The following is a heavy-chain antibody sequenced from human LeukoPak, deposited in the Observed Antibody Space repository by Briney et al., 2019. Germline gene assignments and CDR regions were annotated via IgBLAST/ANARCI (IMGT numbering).Heavy chain of an antibody. V-gene: IGHV1-18*01. D-gene: IGHD2-2*01. CDR1: GYTLSSYG. CDR3: AREYCSSTSCYGVDY. CDR2: NSAYNGNT. Sequence: ASVKVSCKPSGYTLSSYGISWVRQAPGQGLEWMGWNSAYNGNTNHAQKFQGRVTMTTDTSTSTAYMELRSLRSDDTAVYYCAREYCSSTSCYGVDYWGQGTLVTVSS. J-gene: IGHJ4*02.